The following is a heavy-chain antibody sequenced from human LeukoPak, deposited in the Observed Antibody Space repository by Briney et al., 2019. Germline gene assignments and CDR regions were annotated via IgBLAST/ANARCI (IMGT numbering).Heavy chain of an antibody. CDR1: GFIFSTYS. CDR3: AKDLRYSSGWYLHFDY. J-gene: IGHJ4*02. V-gene: IGHV3-21*04. Sequence: GGSLRLSCATSGFIFSTYSMNWVRQAPGKGLEWVSTISSSSNYIYYEDSVKGRFTISRDNSKNTLYLQMNSLRAEDTAVYYCAKDLRYSSGWYLHFDYWGQGTLVTVSS. CDR2: ISSSSNYI. D-gene: IGHD6-19*01.